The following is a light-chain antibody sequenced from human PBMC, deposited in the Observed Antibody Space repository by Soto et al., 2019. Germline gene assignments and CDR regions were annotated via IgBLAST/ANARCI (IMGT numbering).Light chain of an antibody. J-gene: IGLJ2*01. V-gene: IGLV2-8*01. Sequence: QSALTQPPSASGSPGQSVTISCTGTKSDIGVYDFVSWYQHHPGKAPRLIIYEVVQRPSGVPDRFSGSKSGNTASLTVSGLQAADEADYYCSSYTSSSTPVVFGGGTKLTVL. CDR3: SSYTSSSTPVV. CDR2: EVV. CDR1: KSDIGVYDF.